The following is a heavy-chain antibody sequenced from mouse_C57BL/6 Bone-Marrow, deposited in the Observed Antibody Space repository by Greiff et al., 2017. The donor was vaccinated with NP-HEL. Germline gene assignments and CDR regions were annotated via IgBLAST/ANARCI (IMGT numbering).Heavy chain of an antibody. D-gene: IGHD1-1*01. CDR3: ARETTVVATPYFDV. CDR2: IDPSDSYT. V-gene: IGHV1-69*01. Sequence: QVQLQQPGAELVMPGASVKLSCKASGYTFTSYWMHWVKQRPGQGLEWIGEIDPSDSYTNYNQKFKGKSTLTVDKSSSTAYMQLRSLTSEDSAVYYCARETTVVATPYFDVWGTGTTVTVSS. J-gene: IGHJ1*03. CDR1: GYTFTSYW.